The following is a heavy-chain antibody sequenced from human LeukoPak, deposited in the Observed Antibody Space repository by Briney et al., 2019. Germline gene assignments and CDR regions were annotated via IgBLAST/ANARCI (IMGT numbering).Heavy chain of an antibody. D-gene: IGHD3-22*01. V-gene: IGHV1-46*01. CDR1: GYTFTSYG. Sequence: ASVKVSCKASGYTFTSYGISWVRQAPGQGLEWMGIINPSGGSTSYAQKFQGRVTMTRDMSTSTVYMELSSLRSEDTAVYYCARAYDSSGYWDYWGQGTLVTVSS. CDR3: ARAYDSSGYWDY. J-gene: IGHJ4*02. CDR2: INPSGGST.